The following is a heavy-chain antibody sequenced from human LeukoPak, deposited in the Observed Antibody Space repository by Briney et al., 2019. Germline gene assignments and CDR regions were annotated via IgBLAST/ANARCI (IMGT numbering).Heavy chain of an antibody. CDR1: GFTFSSYA. D-gene: IGHD3-9*01. V-gene: IGHV3-23*01. Sequence: GGSLRLSCATSGFTFSSYAMSWVRQAPGKGLEWVSAISGSGGSTYYADSVKGRFTISRDNSKNTLYLQMNSLRAEDTAVYYCAKDLGDYDILTGYFPFDYWGQGTLVTVSS. CDR2: ISGSGGST. J-gene: IGHJ4*02. CDR3: AKDLGDYDILTGYFPFDY.